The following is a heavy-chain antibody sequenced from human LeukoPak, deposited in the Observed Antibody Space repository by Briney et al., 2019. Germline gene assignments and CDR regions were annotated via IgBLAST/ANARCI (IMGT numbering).Heavy chain of an antibody. J-gene: IGHJ3*02. V-gene: IGHV4-61*02. CDR1: GGSISSGSYY. Sequence: SETLSLTCTVSGGSISSGSYYWSWIRQPAGKGLEWIGRIYTSGSTNYNPSLKSRVTISVDTSKNQFSLKLSSVTAADTAVYYCARDSGLRYFDWLLFPDAFDIWGQGTMVTVSS. D-gene: IGHD3-9*01. CDR3: ARDSGLRYFDWLLFPDAFDI. CDR2: IYTSGST.